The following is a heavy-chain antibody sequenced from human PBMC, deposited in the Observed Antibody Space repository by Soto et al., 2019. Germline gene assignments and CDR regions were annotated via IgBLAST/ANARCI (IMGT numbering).Heavy chain of an antibody. D-gene: IGHD3-3*01. J-gene: IGHJ6*02. CDR3: ARTIFGVVIIRPYYYGMDV. V-gene: IGHV1-69*01. CDR1: GGTFSSYA. CDR2: IIPIFGTA. Sequence: QVRLVQSGAEVKKPGSSVKVSCKASGGTFSSYAISWVRQAPGQGLEWMGGIIPIFGTANYAQKFQGRVTITADESTSTAYMELSSLRSEDTAVYYCARTIFGVVIIRPYYYGMDVWGQGTTVTVSS.